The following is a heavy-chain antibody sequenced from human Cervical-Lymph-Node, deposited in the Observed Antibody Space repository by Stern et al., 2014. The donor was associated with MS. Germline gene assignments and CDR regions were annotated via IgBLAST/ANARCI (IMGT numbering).Heavy chain of an antibody. CDR3: ARDTSSPERSDW. V-gene: IGHV3-53*01. CDR1: GFPVSRDY. J-gene: IGHJ4*02. Sequence: EVQLFESGGGVVQPGGSLGLSCTASGFPVSRDYMQWVRQAPGTGLEWVSPRTNGGNPFYTNSVKGRFTISRNDSKNPVYLHMTSLRAEDTAMYYCARDTSSPERSDWWGQGTLVTVSS. D-gene: IGHD1-1*01. CDR2: RTNGGNP.